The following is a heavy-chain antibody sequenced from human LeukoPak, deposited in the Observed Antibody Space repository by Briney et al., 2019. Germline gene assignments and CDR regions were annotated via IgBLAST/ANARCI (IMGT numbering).Heavy chain of an antibody. CDR1: GLIGSDDY. D-gene: IGHD3-10*01. CDR2: IYRGGTT. Sequence: GGSLRLSCAASGLIGSDDYVSWVRQAPGKGLEWVSVIYRGGTTHYADSVKGRFTISRDTSKNTLYLQMNSLRAEDTAVYYCASVLGSSYSITLYYYYAMDVWGQGTTVTVSS. J-gene: IGHJ6*02. V-gene: IGHV3-66*01. CDR3: ASVLGSSYSITLYYYYAMDV.